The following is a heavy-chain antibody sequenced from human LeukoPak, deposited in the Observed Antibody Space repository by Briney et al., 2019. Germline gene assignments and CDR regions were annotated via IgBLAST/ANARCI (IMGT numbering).Heavy chain of an antibody. CDR3: ARDRGGQGPFDP. CDR2: IYYSGST. D-gene: IGHD3-16*01. J-gene: IGHJ5*02. Sequence: SETLSLTCTVSGGSISSSSYYWGWIRQPPGKGLEWIGSIYYSGSTYYNPSLKSRVTISVETSKNQFSLKLRSVTAAETAVYYCARDRGGQGPFDPWGQGTLVTVSS. V-gene: IGHV4-39*07. CDR1: GGSISSSSYY.